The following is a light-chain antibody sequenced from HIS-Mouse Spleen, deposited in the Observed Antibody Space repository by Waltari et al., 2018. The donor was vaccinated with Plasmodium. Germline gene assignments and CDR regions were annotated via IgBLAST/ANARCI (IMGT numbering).Light chain of an antibody. CDR2: EDR. CDR1: ALPKKY. V-gene: IGLV3-10*01. CDR3: DSTDSSGNHRV. J-gene: IGLJ3*02. Sequence: SYELTQPPSVSVSPGQTARITCSGDALPKKYAYWYQQKSGQAPVLVIYEDRKRPSGIPGRFSGSSSWKMATLTISGAQVEDEADYYCDSTDSSGNHRVFGGGTKLTVL.